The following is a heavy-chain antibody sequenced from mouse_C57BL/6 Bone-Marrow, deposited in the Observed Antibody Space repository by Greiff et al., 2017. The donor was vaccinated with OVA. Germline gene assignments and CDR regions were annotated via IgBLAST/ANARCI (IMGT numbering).Heavy chain of an antibody. D-gene: IGHD2-12*01. V-gene: IGHV2-6*01. J-gene: IGHJ3*01. CDR1: GFSLTSYG. CDR3: ASGRRSAWFAY. Sequence: VQGVESGPGLVAPSQSLSITCTVSGFSLTSYGVDWVRQSPGKGLEWLGVIWGVGSTNYNSALKSRLSISKDNSKSQVFLKMNSLQTDDTAMYYCASGRRSAWFAYWGQGTLVTVSA. CDR2: IWGVGST.